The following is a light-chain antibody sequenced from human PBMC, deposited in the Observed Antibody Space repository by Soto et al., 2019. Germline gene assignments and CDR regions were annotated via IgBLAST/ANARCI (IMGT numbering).Light chain of an antibody. CDR2: GAS. Sequence: EIVMTQSPATLSVSPGERATLSCRASQSVSSNLAWYQQKPGQAPRLLLYGASSRATGIPARFSGSGSGTEFTLTISSLQSEDCAVYYCQQYNDWPPTWTFGQGTKVEIK. CDR1: QSVSSN. CDR3: QQYNDWPPTWT. V-gene: IGKV3-15*01. J-gene: IGKJ1*01.